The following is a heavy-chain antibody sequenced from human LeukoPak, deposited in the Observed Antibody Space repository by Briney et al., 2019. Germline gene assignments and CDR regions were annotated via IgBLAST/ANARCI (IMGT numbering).Heavy chain of an antibody. V-gene: IGHV3-30*04. D-gene: IGHD6-19*01. CDR1: GFTFSSHS. J-gene: IGHJ4*02. CDR3: VKERDRGIEVADDFDY. CDR2: ISNDGSRK. Sequence: GGSLRLSCAASGFTFSSHSMLWVRQAPGKGLEWVALISNDGSRKYYADSVKGRFTISRDNSKNTLNLQMNSLRAEDTAVYYCVKERDRGIEVADDFDYWGQGTLVTVSS.